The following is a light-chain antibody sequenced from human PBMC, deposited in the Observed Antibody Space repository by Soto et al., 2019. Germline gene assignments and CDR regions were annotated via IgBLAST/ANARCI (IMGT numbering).Light chain of an antibody. CDR2: GAS. CDR1: QSISNN. Sequence: EIVMTQSPDTLSVSPGESATLSCRARQSISNNLAWYQQKPGQAPRLLIYGASTRTTGIPARFSGSGSGTEFTLTISSLQSEDFAVYYCQQYGSSFGQGTKLEIK. V-gene: IGKV3-15*01. J-gene: IGKJ2*01. CDR3: QQYGSS.